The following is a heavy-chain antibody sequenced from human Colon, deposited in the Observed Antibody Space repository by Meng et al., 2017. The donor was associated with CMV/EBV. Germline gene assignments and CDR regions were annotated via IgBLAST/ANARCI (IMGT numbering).Heavy chain of an antibody. Sequence: ASVKVSCKASGFILDGYYMHWLRQAPGQGREWMGRINGRSGDTNYAPNFEGRVTLTTDTSINTAYMQLTGLTSDDTAVYFCAKEPEVIEAADYNWFDPWGPGTQVTVSS. CDR3: AKEPEVIEAADYNWFDP. D-gene: IGHD2/OR15-2a*01. CDR1: GFILDGYY. CDR2: INGRSGDT. J-gene: IGHJ5*02. V-gene: IGHV1-2*06.